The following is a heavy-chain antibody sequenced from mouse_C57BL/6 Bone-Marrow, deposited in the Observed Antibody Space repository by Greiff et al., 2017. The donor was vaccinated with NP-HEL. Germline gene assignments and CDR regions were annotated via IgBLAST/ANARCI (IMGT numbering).Heavy chain of an antibody. CDR3: ARSRGNYFDY. J-gene: IGHJ2*01. CDR2: IYPGGGYT. Sequence: VQLQESGAELVRPGTSVKMSCKASGYTFTNYWTGWAKQRPGHGLEWIGDIYPGGGYTNYNEKFKGKATLTADKSSSTAYMQFSSLTSEDSAIYYCARSRGNYFDYWGQGTTLTVSS. D-gene: IGHD2-14*01. V-gene: IGHV1-63*01. CDR1: GYTFTNYW.